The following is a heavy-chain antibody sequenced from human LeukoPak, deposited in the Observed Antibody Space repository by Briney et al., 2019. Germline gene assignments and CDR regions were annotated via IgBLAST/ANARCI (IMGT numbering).Heavy chain of an antibody. CDR1: GFTFSSYA. J-gene: IGHJ4*02. V-gene: IGHV3-23*01. CDR2: ISTSGVST. Sequence: GGSLRLSCAASGFTFSSYAMNWVRQAPGKGLEWVSAISTSGVSTHYADSVKGRFTISIDNSKNTLYLQMNSLRAEDTAVYYCAKVRWGSDNALDSWGQGTLVTGSS. CDR3: AKVRWGSDNALDS. D-gene: IGHD3-16*01.